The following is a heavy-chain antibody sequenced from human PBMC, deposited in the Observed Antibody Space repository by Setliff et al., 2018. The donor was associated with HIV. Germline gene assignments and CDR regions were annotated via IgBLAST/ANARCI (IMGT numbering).Heavy chain of an antibody. V-gene: IGHV1-8*02. J-gene: IGHJ6*03. CDR1: GYTFTNYD. CDR3: ARGADYLGIPSYYYYSYMCV. D-gene: IGHD7-27*01. Sequence: ASVKVSCKASGYTFTNYDIYWVRQATGQGLEWMGWVNPNSGNTGYAQKFQGRVTMTRDTSISTAYMELSRLRSEDTAVYYCARGADYLGIPSYYYYSYMCVWGQGTTVTVSS. CDR2: VNPNSGNT.